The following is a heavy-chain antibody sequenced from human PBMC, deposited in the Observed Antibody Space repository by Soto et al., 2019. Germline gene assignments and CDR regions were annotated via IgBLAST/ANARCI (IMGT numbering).Heavy chain of an antibody. CDR1: GYTFTSYW. D-gene: IGHD2-21*02. CDR2: IYPGDSDT. J-gene: IGHJ4*02. Sequence: KVSCKASGYTFTSYWIGWVRQMPGKGLEWMGIIYPGDSDTRYSSSFQGQVTISADKSISTAYLQWSSLKASDTAMYYCARGAHIVVVTAMIFDYWGQGTLVTVSS. V-gene: IGHV5-51*01. CDR3: ARGAHIVVVTAMIFDY.